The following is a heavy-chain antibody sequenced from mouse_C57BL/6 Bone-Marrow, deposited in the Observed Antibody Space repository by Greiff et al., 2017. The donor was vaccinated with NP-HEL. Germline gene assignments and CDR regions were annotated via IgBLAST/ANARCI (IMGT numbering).Heavy chain of an antibody. CDR1: GIDFSSYW. CDR3: ARIYYNGSPYTMDY. D-gene: IGHD1-1*01. V-gene: IGHV4-1*01. J-gene: IGHJ4*01. CDR2: INPDSSTI. Sequence: EVQLQESGGGLVQPGGSLKLSCAASGIDFSSYWMSWVRRAPGKGLEWIGEINPDSSTINYAPSLKDKFIISRDNAKNTLYLQMSKVRSEETALYYCARIYYNGSPYTMDYWGQGTSVTVSS.